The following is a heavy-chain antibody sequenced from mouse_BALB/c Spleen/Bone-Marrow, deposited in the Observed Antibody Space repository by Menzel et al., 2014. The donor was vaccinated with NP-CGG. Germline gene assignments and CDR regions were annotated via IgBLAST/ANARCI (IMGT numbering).Heavy chain of an antibody. CDR1: DSEVFPIAY. Sequence: SGSELRSPGSSVKLSCKDFDSEVFPIAYMSWVRQKPGHGFEWIGDILPSIGRTIYGEKFEDKATLDADTVSNTAYLELNSLTSEDSAFYYCARGTNWDGEGYYYAMDYWGQGTSVTVSS. J-gene: IGHJ4*01. D-gene: IGHD4-1*01. CDR3: ARGTNWDGEGYYYAMDY. CDR2: ILPSIGRT. V-gene: IGHV15-2*02.